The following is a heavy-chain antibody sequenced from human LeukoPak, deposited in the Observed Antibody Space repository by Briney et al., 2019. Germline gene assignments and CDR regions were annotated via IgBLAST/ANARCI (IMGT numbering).Heavy chain of an antibody. Sequence: SETLSLTCTVSGDSISTYYWSWIRQPPGKGLEWIGYIYYRVTSDYNPSLKSRVTMSVDMSTRQISLKLSSVTAADTAVYYCARGGGSWYADYWGQGILVAVSS. CDR3: ARGGGSWYADY. CDR2: IYYRVTS. CDR1: GDSISTYY. D-gene: IGHD6-13*01. J-gene: IGHJ4*02. V-gene: IGHV4-59*01.